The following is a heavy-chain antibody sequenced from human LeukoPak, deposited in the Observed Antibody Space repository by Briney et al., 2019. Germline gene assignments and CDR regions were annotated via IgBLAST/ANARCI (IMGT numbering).Heavy chain of an antibody. Sequence: GGSLRLSCAASGFTFSSYGMHWVRQAPGKGLEWVAVISYDGSNKYYADPVKGRFTISRDNSKNTLYLQMNSLRAEDTAVYYCATASSGWQYYFDYRGQGTLVTVSS. J-gene: IGHJ4*02. CDR3: ATASSGWQYYFDY. CDR1: GFTFSSYG. V-gene: IGHV3-30*03. CDR2: ISYDGSNK. D-gene: IGHD6-19*01.